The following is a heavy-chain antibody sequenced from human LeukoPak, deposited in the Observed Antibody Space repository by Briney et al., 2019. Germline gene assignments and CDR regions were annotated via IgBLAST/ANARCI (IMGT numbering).Heavy chain of an antibody. Sequence: SETLSLTCTVSGYSISSGYYWGWIRQPPGKGLEWIGSIYHSGSTYYNPSLKSRVTISVDTSKNQFSLKLSSVTAADTAVYYCAREYSYDFWSGYGEYYYYMDVWGKGTTVTVSS. V-gene: IGHV4-38-2*02. CDR2: IYHSGST. J-gene: IGHJ6*03. CDR3: AREYSYDFWSGYGEYYYYMDV. CDR1: GYSISSGYY. D-gene: IGHD3-3*01.